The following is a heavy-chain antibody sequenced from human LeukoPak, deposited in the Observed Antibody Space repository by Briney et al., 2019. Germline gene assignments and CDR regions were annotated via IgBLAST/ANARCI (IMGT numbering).Heavy chain of an antibody. V-gene: IGHV3-48*01. J-gene: IGHJ5*02. CDR3: ARGGRSGSWCDP. D-gene: IGHD1-26*01. Sequence: GGSLRLSCAASGFTFSSYSMNWVRQAPGKGLEWISYISSSGNIKYYADSVKGRFTISRDSADNSLYLQMNSLRAEDSAVYYCARGGRSGSWCDPWGQGTLLTVSS. CDR1: GFTFSSYS. CDR2: ISSSGNIK.